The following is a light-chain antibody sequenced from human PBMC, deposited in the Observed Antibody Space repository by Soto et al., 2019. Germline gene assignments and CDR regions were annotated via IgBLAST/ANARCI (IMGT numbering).Light chain of an antibody. CDR2: SAS. J-gene: IGKJ2*01. CDR3: QQYNNWPPAT. Sequence: EIVMTQSPATLSVSPGERATLSCRASQSVSSNLAWYQQKPGQAPRLLIYSASTRATGIPARFSGSGSGTEFTLSISGLQSEDCAVYYCQQYNNWPPATFGQGTKLEIK. CDR1: QSVSSN. V-gene: IGKV3-15*01.